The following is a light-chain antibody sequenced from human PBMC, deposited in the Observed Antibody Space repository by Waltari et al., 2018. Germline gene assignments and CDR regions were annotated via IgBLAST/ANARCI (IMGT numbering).Light chain of an antibody. Sequence: IQMTQSPSSLSASVGDRVTITCQASQDISNYLNWYQQKPGKAPKLLIYDASNLETGVPSRFSGSGSGTDFTFTISSLQPEDIATYYCQQYDNLLGGGTKVEIK. J-gene: IGKJ4*01. CDR2: DAS. CDR1: QDISNY. CDR3: QQYDNL. V-gene: IGKV1-33*01.